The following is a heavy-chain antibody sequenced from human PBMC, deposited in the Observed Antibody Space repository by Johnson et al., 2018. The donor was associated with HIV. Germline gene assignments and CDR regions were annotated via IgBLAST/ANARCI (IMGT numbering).Heavy chain of an antibody. J-gene: IGHJ3*01. CDR1: GFTFDDYA. CDR2: INSDGSTT. V-gene: IGHV3-9*01. Sequence: VQLVESGGGLVQPGRSMRLSCAASGFTFDDYAMHWVRQAPGKGLEWVSRINSDGSTTDYADSVKGRFTISRDNSKNTLNLEMDGLKDEDTGLYYCVKDRGSPGVPAALDVWGQGTKVIVSS. CDR3: VKDRGSPGVPAALDV. D-gene: IGHD1-26*01.